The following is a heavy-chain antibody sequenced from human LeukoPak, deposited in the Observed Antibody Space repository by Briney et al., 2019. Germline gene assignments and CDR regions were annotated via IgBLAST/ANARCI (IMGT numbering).Heavy chain of an antibody. J-gene: IGHJ4*02. CDR3: ARDGPVVAENDY. CDR2: ISSSGSTI. D-gene: IGHD2-15*01. V-gene: IGHV3-48*03. Sequence: PGGSLRLSCAASGFTFSSYEMNWVRQAPGKGLEWVSYISSSGSTIYYADSVKGRFTISRDNAKNSLYLQMNSLRAEDTALYYCARDGPVVAENDYWGQGTLVTVSS. CDR1: GFTFSSYE.